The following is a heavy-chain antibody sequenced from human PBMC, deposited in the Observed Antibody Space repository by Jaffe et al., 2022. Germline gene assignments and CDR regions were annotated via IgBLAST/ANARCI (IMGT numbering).Heavy chain of an antibody. Sequence: QVQLVQSGAEVKKPGSSVKVSCKASGGTFSSYAISWVRQAPGQGLEWMGGIIPIFGTANYAQKFQGRVTITTDESTSTAYMELSSLRSEDTAVYYCARSDTYYYDSSGYYPGSFQHWGQGTLVTVSS. CDR2: IIPIFGTA. J-gene: IGHJ1*01. V-gene: IGHV1-69*05. CDR3: ARSDTYYYDSSGYYPGSFQH. CDR1: GGTFSSYA. D-gene: IGHD3-22*01.